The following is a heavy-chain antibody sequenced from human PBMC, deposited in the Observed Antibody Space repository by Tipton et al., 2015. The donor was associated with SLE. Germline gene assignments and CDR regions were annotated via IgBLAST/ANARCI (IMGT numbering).Heavy chain of an antibody. J-gene: IGHJ6*03. Sequence: PLRLSCAASGFTFRDYWMSWVRQAPGEGLEWVANIEQDGSEKYYVDSVKGRFTISRDNAKNSLYLQMNSLRDDDTAVYYCARAQKRFLEYLPDYYYYMDVWGKGTTVTVSS. CDR2: IEQDGSEK. CDR1: GFTFRDYW. CDR3: ARAQKRFLEYLPDYYYYMDV. D-gene: IGHD3-3*01. V-gene: IGHV3-7*01.